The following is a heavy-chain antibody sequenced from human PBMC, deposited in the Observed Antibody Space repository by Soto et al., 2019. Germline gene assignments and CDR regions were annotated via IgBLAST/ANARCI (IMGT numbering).Heavy chain of an antibody. J-gene: IGHJ5*02. Sequence: QLLESGGGLVQPGGSLRLSCAASRFNFSRFAMSWVRQAPGRGLEWVSSISSSGGGTYYADSVKGRFTISRDNSKNTLYLRMNSLRAEDSAVYYCATDSAYCSGDCLPGLFDPWGQGTLVTVSS. CDR2: ISSSGGGT. D-gene: IGHD2-21*02. CDR3: ATDSAYCSGDCLPGLFDP. CDR1: RFNFSRFA. V-gene: IGHV3-23*01.